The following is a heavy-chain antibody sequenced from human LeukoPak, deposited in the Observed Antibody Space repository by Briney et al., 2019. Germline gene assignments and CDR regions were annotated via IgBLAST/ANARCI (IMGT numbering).Heavy chain of an antibody. Sequence: SETLSLTCAVYGGSFSGYYWSWIRQPPGKGLEWIAEINHSGNTNYNPSLKSRVTISVDTSKNQFSLNLISLTAADTAVYYCARVECSGGTCYSRDFDFWGQGNLVTVSS. D-gene: IGHD2-15*01. CDR2: INHSGNT. CDR3: ARVECSGGTCYSRDFDF. CDR1: GGSFSGYY. V-gene: IGHV4-34*01. J-gene: IGHJ4*02.